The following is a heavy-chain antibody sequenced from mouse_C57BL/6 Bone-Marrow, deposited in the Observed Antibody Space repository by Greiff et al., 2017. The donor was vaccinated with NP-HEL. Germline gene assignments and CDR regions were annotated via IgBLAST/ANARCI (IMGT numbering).Heavy chain of an antibody. V-gene: IGHV1-7*01. CDR3: ASTVVVPDV. CDR2: INPSSGYT. J-gene: IGHJ1*03. D-gene: IGHD1-1*01. CDR1: GYTFTSYW. Sequence: QVHVKQSGAELAKPGASVKLSCKASGYTFTSYWMHWVKQRPGQGLEWIGYINPSSGYTKYNQKFKDKATLTADKSSSTAYMQLSSLTYEDSAVYYCASTVVVPDVWGTGTTLTVSS.